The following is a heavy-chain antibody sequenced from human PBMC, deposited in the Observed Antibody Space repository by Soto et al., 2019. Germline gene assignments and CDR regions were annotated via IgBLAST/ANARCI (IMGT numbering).Heavy chain of an antibody. CDR2: ISYDGSNK. CDR1: GFTFSNYG. Sequence: QVQLVESGGGVVQPGRSLRLSCAASGFTFSNYGMHWVRQAPGKGLEWVAVISYDGSNKYYADSVKGRFTISRDNSKNRLYLQMNSLRVEDTAMYYCAKNPGYNSGWYSIDYWGQGTLVTVSS. CDR3: AKNPGYNSGWYSIDY. V-gene: IGHV3-30*18. D-gene: IGHD6-19*01. J-gene: IGHJ4*02.